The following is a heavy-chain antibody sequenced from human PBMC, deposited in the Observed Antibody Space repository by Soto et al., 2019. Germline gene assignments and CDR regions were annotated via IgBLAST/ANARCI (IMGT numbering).Heavy chain of an antibody. V-gene: IGHV3-23*01. CDR1: GFTFSSYA. Sequence: LRLSCAASGFTFSSYAISLVRQAPGKGLEWVSAISGSGGSTYYADSVKGRFTISRDNSKNTLYLQMNSLRAEDTAVYYCAKGPVTYYYDSSGSHWGQGTLVTVSS. CDR3: AKGPVTYYYDSSGSH. D-gene: IGHD3-22*01. J-gene: IGHJ4*02. CDR2: ISGSGGST.